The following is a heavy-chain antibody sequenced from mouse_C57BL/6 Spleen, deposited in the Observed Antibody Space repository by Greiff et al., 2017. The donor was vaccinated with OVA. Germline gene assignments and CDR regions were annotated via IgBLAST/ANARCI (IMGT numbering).Heavy chain of an antibody. J-gene: IGHJ3*01. CDR2: IDPEGGDT. V-gene: IGHV14-1*01. CDR3: LYDGYYRAY. D-gene: IGHD2-3*01. Sequence: VQLQQSGAELVRPGASVKLSCTASGFNIKDYYMHWVKQRPEQGLEWIGRIDPEGGDTEYAPKFQGKATMTAETSSNTAYLQLSSLTSEDTAVYFPLYDGYYRAYWGQGTLLTVSA. CDR1: GFNIKDYY.